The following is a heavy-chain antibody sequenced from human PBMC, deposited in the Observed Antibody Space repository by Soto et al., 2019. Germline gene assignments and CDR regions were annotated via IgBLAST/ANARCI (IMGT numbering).Heavy chain of an antibody. Sequence: PGGSLRLSCVASGFTFSSYWMHWVRQVPGKGLVWVSRIESDGSSTNYADSVKGRFIISRDNAKNTLYLQMNSLTIEDTAVYYCARPVKQEVRNGLDCWGQGTLVTVSS. D-gene: IGHD6-13*01. CDR1: GFTFSSYW. J-gene: IGHJ4*02. CDR3: ARPVKQEVRNGLDC. CDR2: IESDGSST. V-gene: IGHV3-74*01.